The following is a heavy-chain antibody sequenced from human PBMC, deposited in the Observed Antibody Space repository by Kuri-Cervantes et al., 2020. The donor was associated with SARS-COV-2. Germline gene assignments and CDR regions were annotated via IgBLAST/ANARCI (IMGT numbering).Heavy chain of an antibody. CDR2: IYSGGST. V-gene: IGHV3-53*01. J-gene: IGHJ3*02. Sequence: GGSLRLSCATSGFTVSSNYMRWVCQAPGKGLERVSVIYSGGSTYYADSVKGRFTISRDNSKNTLYLQMNSLRAEDTAVYYCATQPRGLWFGELEAFDIWGQGTMVTVSS. CDR1: GFTVSSNY. CDR3: ATQPRGLWFGELEAFDI. D-gene: IGHD3-10*01.